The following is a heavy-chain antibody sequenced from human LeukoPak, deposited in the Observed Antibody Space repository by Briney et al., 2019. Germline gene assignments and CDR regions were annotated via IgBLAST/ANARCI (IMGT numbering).Heavy chain of an antibody. CDR1: GFTFSSYG. D-gene: IGHD6-19*01. Sequence: GGSLRLSCAASGFTFSSYGVHWVRQAPGKGLEWVAVVWYDGSNKYYADSVKGRFTISRDNSKNTLYLKMNSLRAEDTAVYYCARDSLNTSSGWFDPWGQGTLVTVSS. V-gene: IGHV3-33*01. CDR3: ARDSLNTSSGWFDP. J-gene: IGHJ5*02. CDR2: VWYDGSNK.